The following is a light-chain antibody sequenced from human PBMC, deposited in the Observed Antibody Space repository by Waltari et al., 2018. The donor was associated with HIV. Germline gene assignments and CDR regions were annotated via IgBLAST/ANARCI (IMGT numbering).Light chain of an antibody. CDR2: AAS. CDR3: QQANSFPRT. CDR1: QDVRSW. Sequence: DIQMTQSPFSVSAYVGDRVTITCRASQDVRSWLAWYQQTPGKAPKILIYAASSLQSGVPSRFSGGGSGTEFTLTINSLQPEDVATYYCQQANSFPRTFGQGTKVEV. V-gene: IGKV1-12*01. J-gene: IGKJ1*01.